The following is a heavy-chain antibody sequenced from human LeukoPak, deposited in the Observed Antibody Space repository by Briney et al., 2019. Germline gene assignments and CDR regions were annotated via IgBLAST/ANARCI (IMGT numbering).Heavy chain of an antibody. D-gene: IGHD3-10*01. CDR3: ARVVLWFGEAYFDY. CDR1: GGSISSYY. CDR2: IYYSGST. J-gene: IGHJ4*02. V-gene: IGHV4-59*01. Sequence: SETLSLTCTVSGGSISSYYWSWIRQPPGKGLEWIGYIYYSGSTNYNPSLKSRVTISVATSKNQFCLKLSSVTAADTAVYYCARVVLWFGEAYFDYWGQGTLVTVSS.